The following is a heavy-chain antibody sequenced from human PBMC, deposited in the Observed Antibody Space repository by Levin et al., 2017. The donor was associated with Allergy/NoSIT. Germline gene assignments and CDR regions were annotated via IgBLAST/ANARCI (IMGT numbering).Heavy chain of an antibody. CDR3: ARGFRGSRVSAAGTDY. Sequence: PSETLSLTCVLYGGSFSGYSWSWIRQPPGKGLEWIGEINHSGSSIYNPPLKSRVTLSVDTSKNQFSLKLSSVTAADTAVYYCARGFRGSRVSAAGTDYWGQGTLVTVSS. D-gene: IGHD6-13*01. V-gene: IGHV4-34*01. CDR1: GGSFSGYS. CDR2: INHSGSS. J-gene: IGHJ4*02.